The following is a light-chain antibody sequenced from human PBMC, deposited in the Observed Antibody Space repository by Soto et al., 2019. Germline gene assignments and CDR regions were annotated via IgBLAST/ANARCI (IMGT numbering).Light chain of an antibody. Sequence: QSVLTQPHSVSGSPGQSVTISCTGTSSDVGGYNFVSWYQHHPGKAPKLMIYDVNKRPSGVPDRFSGSKSGNTASLTISGLQAEDEADYYCCSYVGTYTFEVFGTGTKLTVL. CDR1: SSDVGGYNF. CDR3: CSYVGTYTFEV. J-gene: IGLJ1*01. V-gene: IGLV2-11*01. CDR2: DVN.